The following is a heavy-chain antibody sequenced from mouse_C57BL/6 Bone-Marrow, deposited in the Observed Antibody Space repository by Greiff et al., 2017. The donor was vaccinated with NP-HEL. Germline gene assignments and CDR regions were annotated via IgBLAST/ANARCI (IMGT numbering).Heavy chain of an antibody. CDR1: GFTFSSYA. Sequence: EVQLVESGGGLVKPGGSLKLSCAASGFTFSSYAMSWVRQTPEKRLEWVATISDGGSYTYYPDNVKGRFTISRDNAKNNLYLQMSHLKSEDTAMYYCARDRSYYGSSYDWYFDVWGTGTTVTVSS. CDR2: ISDGGSYT. D-gene: IGHD1-1*01. V-gene: IGHV5-4*01. J-gene: IGHJ1*03. CDR3: ARDRSYYGSSYDWYFDV.